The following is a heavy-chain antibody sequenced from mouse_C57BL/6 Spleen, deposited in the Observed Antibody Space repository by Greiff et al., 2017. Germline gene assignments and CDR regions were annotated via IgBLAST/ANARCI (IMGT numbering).Heavy chain of an antibody. V-gene: IGHV1-54*01. Sequence: QVQLQQSGAELVRPGTSVKVSCKASGYAFTNYFIEWVKQRPGQGLEWIGVINPGSGGTNYNEKFKGKATLTADKSSSTGYMQISSLTSEDSAVYVCAREGGLLFPYYDMEDWGKGASVT. D-gene: IGHD1-1*02. CDR2: INPGSGGT. CDR3: AREGGLLFPYYDMED. CDR1: GYAFTNYF. J-gene: IGHJ4*01.